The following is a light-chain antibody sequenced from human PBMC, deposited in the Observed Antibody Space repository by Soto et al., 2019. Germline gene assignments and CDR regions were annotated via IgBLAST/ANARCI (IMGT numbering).Light chain of an antibody. V-gene: IGLV2-14*01. CDR2: DVS. CDR3: SSYTGSNTPVV. Sequence: QSALTQPASVSGSPGQSITISCTGTSSDVGGYNYVSWYQQHPGKAPNLIIFDVSNRPSGVSNRFSGSKSGNSASLTISGRQAEDEADDYCSSYTGSNTPVVFGGGTKVTVL. J-gene: IGLJ2*01. CDR1: SSDVGGYNY.